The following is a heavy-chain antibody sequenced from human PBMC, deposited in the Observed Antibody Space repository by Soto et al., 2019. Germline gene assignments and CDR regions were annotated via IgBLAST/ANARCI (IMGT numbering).Heavy chain of an antibody. D-gene: IGHD2-15*01. Sequence: KASETQSLTCTVSGGSVSSGSYYWSWIRQPPGKGLEWIGYIYYSGSTNYNPSLKSRVTISVDTSKNQFSLKLSSVTAADTAVYYCARAFVVVVSSALDPWGHVTLVTVYS. J-gene: IGHJ5*02. V-gene: IGHV4-61*01. CDR2: IYYSGST. CDR1: GGSVSSGSYY. CDR3: ARAFVVVVSSALDP.